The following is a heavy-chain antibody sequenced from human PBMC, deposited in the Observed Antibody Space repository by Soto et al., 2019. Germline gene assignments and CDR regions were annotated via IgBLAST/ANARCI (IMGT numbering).Heavy chain of an antibody. CDR1: GYTFTSYG. CDR2: ISAYNGTT. V-gene: IGHV1-18*04. J-gene: IGHJ6*02. CDR3: ARDRPTYYYDSSGYLGGRDYYYYYGMDV. D-gene: IGHD3-22*01. Sequence: QVQLVQSGAEVKKPGASVKVSCKASGYTFTSYGISWVRQAPGQGLEWMGWISAYNGTTNYAQKLQGRVTMTTDTSTSTAYMELRSLRSDDTAVYYCARDRPTYYYDSSGYLGGRDYYYYYGMDVWGQGTTVTVSS.